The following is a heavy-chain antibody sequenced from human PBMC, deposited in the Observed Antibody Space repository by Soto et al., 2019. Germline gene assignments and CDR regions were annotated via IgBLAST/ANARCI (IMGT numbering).Heavy chain of an antibody. CDR1: GGSFSGYY. D-gene: IGHD4-17*01. CDR3: ARGQTYGDYALGY. J-gene: IGHJ4*02. V-gene: IGHV4-34*01. Sequence: SETLSLTCAIYGGSFSGYYWSWLRQPPGKGLEWIGEINHSGSTNYNPSLKSRVTISADKSKNQFSLKLSSVTAADTAVYYCARGQTYGDYALGYWGQGTLVTVSS. CDR2: INHSGST.